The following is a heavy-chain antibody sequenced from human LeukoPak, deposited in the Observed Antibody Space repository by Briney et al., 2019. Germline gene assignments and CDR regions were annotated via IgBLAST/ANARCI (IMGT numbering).Heavy chain of an antibody. Sequence: PGRSLRLSCAASGFTFSSYGMHWVRQAPGKGLEWVAVIWYDGSNKYYADSVKGRFTISRDNSKNTLYLQMNSLRAEDTAVYYCTKVGPNGSYYINWGQGTLVTVSS. V-gene: IGHV3-33*06. D-gene: IGHD1-26*01. CDR1: GFTFSSYG. J-gene: IGHJ1*01. CDR2: IWYDGSNK. CDR3: TKVGPNGSYYIN.